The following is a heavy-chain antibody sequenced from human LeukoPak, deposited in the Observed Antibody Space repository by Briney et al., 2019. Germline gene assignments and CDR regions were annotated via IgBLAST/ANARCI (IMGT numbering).Heavy chain of an antibody. J-gene: IGHJ6*03. CDR1: GFNVSTKY. V-gene: IGHV3-66*01. D-gene: IGHD4-17*01. CDR3: AKDGTTVTYYYMDV. CDR2: IYSGVGT. Sequence: GGSLRLSCAASGFNVSTKYMSWVRQAPGKGLEWVSIIYSGVGTYYTDSVKGRFTISRDNSKNTLYLQMNSLRAEDTAVYYCAKDGTTVTYYYMDVWGKGTTVTVSS.